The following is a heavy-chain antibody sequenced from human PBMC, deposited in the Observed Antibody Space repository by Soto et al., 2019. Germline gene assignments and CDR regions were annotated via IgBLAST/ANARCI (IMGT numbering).Heavy chain of an antibody. CDR1: GFTFSTYW. CDR3: VCGGNYFVY. J-gene: IGHJ4*02. Sequence: EVQLVESGGGLVQPGGSLRLFCAASGFTFSTYWMTWVRQPPGKGLEWVANINQDGSERYYVDSVRGRFTISRDNAKNSLYLQVNSLRAEDTALYYCVCGGNYFVYWGQGTLVTVSP. CDR2: INQDGSER. V-gene: IGHV3-7*01. D-gene: IGHD3-16*01.